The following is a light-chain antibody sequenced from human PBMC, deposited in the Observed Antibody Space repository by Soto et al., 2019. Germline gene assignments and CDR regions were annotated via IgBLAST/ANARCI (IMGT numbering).Light chain of an antibody. CDR2: EVN. J-gene: IGLJ2*01. CDR1: SGDVGTYNL. V-gene: IGLV2-23*02. Sequence: QSALTQSASVSGSPGQSITISCTGTSGDVGTYNLVSWYQQHPGRAPKLIIFEVNKRPSGVSNRLSGSKSGNTASLAISGLQADDEADYHCRSYAGRSNVVCGGGTKLTVL. CDR3: RSYAGRSNVV.